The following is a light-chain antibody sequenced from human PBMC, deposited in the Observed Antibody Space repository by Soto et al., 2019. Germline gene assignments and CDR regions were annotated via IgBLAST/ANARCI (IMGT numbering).Light chain of an antibody. V-gene: IGLV2-14*01. CDR3: SSFTSSYTLV. J-gene: IGLJ1*01. CDR2: EVS. CDR1: SSDVGGYKY. Sequence: QSVLTQPASVSGSPGQAIAISCSGTSSDVGGYKYVSWYQQHPGKAPKLLFSEVSNRLSGVSDRFSGSKSGNTASLTISGLEAVDQADSYRSSFTSSYTLVFGSGTKVTVL.